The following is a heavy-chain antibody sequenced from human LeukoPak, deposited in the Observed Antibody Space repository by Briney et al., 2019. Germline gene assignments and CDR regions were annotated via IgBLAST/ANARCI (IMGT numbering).Heavy chain of an antibody. Sequence: SETLSLTCTVSVGSISNYYWSWIRQPPGKGLEFIGHIYYSGNTNYSPSLKSRVTISLDTSKNQFSLKLTSVTTTDTGVYYCARAQRRIASFDYWGQGTLVTVSS. V-gene: IGHV4-59*01. D-gene: IGHD1-1*01. CDR1: VGSISNYY. CDR2: IYYSGNT. J-gene: IGHJ4*02. CDR3: ARAQRRIASFDY.